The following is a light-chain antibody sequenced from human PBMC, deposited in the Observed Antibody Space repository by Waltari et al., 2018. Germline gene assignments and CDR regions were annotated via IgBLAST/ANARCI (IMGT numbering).Light chain of an antibody. CDR1: QSLLDSNGYNY. V-gene: IGKV2-28*01. J-gene: IGKJ3*01. CDR2: LGS. Sequence: DIVMNQSPLSLPVTSGEPASIPCRSRQSLLDSNGYNYLDWYLQKPGQSPQLLIYLGSNRASGVPDRFSGSGSGTDFTLKISRVEAEDVGVYYCMQARQTPFTFGPGTKVDIK. CDR3: MQARQTPFT.